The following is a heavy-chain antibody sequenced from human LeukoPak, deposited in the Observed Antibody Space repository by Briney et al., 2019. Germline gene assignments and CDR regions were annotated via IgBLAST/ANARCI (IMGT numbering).Heavy chain of an antibody. CDR3: AREPADRTWGSLDY. CDR1: GGSISSSSYY. J-gene: IGHJ4*02. V-gene: IGHV4-39*07. D-gene: IGHD7-27*01. Sequence: SETLSLTCTVSGGSISSSSYYWGWIRQPPGKGLEWIGSIYYSGSTYYNPSLKSRVTISVDTSKNQFSLKLSSVTAADTAVYYCAREPADRTWGSLDYWGQGTLVTVSS. CDR2: IYYSGST.